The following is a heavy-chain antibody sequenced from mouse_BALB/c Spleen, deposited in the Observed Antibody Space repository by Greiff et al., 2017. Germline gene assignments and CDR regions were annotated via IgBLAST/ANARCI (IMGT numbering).Heavy chain of an antibody. CDR1: GFNIKDTY. V-gene: IGHV14-3*02. CDR3: ARSDYGNPFDY. CDR2: IDPANGNT. J-gene: IGHJ2*01. D-gene: IGHD2-1*01. Sequence: VQLQQSGAELVKPGASVKLSCTASGFNIKDTYMHWVKQRPEQGLEWIGRIDPANGNTKYDPKFQGKATITADTSSNTAYLHLSSLTSEDTAVYYCARSDYGNPFDYWGQGTTLTVSS.